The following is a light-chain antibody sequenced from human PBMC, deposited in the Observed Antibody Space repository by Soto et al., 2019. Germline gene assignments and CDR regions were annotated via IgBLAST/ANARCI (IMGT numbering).Light chain of an antibody. V-gene: IGLV2-14*01. J-gene: IGLJ1*01. CDR3: SSYTTSSTYV. Sequence: QSALTQPASVSGSPGQSITISCTGTSSDVGAFNYVSWYQQYPGKAPKLMIYDVGNRPSGVSNRFSGSKSGNTASLTISGLQAEDEADYYCSSYTTSSTYVFGTGTKVTVL. CDR1: SSDVGAFNY. CDR2: DVG.